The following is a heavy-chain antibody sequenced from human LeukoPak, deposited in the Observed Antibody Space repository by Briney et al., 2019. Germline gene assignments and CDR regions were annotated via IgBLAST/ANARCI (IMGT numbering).Heavy chain of an antibody. CDR1: GFTFSSCA. D-gene: IGHD2-2*01. Sequence: PGGSLRLSCAASGFTFSSCAMSWVRQAPGKGLEWVSAISGGGGSKYYADSVKGRFTISRDNSKNTLYLQMDSLRAEDTAVYYCAKGAGLPAALYYYAMDVWSQGTTVTVSS. J-gene: IGHJ6*02. CDR3: AKGAGLPAALYYYAMDV. V-gene: IGHV3-23*01. CDR2: ISGGGGSK.